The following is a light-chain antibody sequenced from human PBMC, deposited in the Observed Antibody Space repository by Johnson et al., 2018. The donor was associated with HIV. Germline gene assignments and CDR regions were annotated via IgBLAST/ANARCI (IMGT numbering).Light chain of an antibody. CDR3: GTCDSSLSGYV. CDR1: RSNIGDNF. Sequence: QFVLTQPPSVSAAPGQKVTISCSGNRSNIGDNFVSWYQHLQGTAPKLLVYDNSKRPSGIPDRFSATKSGTSAPLGITGLQTGDEADYYCGTCDSSLSGYVFGTGTEVTVL. V-gene: IGLV1-51*01. J-gene: IGLJ1*01. CDR2: DNS.